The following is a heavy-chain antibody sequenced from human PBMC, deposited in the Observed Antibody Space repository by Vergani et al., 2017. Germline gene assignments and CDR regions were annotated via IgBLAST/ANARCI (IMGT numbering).Heavy chain of an antibody. D-gene: IGHD2-2*01. CDR3: AKVCGSTSCPYGGGAFDV. Sequence: ELQLVESGGGLVQPGGSLRLSCAASGFTFNSYAMTWVRQAPGKGLEWVSGINNNGGSTYYADSVKGRFTISRDNSKNTLYLQMTDLRAEDTATYYCAKVCGSTSCPYGGGAFDVWGHGTMVTVSS. CDR2: INNNGGST. CDR1: GFTFNSYA. V-gene: IGHV3-23*04. J-gene: IGHJ3*01.